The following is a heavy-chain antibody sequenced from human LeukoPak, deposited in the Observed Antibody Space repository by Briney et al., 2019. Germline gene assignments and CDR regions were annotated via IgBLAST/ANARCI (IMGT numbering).Heavy chain of an antibody. CDR1: GGSISSTSFY. J-gene: IGHJ4*02. V-gene: IGHV4-39*01. CDR2: MYYSGTS. D-gene: IGHD6-13*01. CDR3: ARHPVAAAGIHPIR. Sequence: PSETLSLTCTVSGGSISSTSFYWGWIRQPPGKGLEWIGSMYYSGTSYYNPSLKSRVTITADTSENQLSLKLSSVTAADTAVYYCARHPVAAAGIHPIRWGQGTLVTVSS.